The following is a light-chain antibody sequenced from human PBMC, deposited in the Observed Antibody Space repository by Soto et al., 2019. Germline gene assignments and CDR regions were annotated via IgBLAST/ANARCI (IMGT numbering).Light chain of an antibody. CDR3: QQYGSSPPIT. Sequence: EIVMTQSPATLSVSPGERATLSCRASQSVSSSYLAWYQQKPGQAPRLLIYGASSRATGIPDRLSGSGSGTDFTLTISRLEPEDFAVYYCQQYGSSPPITFGGGTKV. V-gene: IGKV3-20*01. J-gene: IGKJ4*01. CDR2: GAS. CDR1: QSVSSSY.